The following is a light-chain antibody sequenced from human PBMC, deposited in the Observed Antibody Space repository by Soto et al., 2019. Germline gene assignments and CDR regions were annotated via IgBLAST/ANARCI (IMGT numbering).Light chain of an antibody. CDR1: SSDVGGSNF. CDR2: EVS. V-gene: IGLV2-8*01. J-gene: IGLJ1*01. CDR3: STYAGNNNDV. Sequence: QSALTQPPSASGSPGQSVTISCTGTSSDVGGSNFVSWYQQHPGKVPKVIIYEVSQRPSGVPDRFSGSKSGNTASLTVSGLQAEDEADYYCSTYAGNNNDVFGTGTKVTVL.